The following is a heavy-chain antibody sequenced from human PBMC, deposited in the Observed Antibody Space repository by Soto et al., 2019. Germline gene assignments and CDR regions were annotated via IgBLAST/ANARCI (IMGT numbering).Heavy chain of an antibody. Sequence: PSETLSLTCTVSGGSISSYYWSWIRQPPGKGLEWIGYIYYSGSTNYNPSLKSRVTISVDTSKNQFSLKLSSVTAADTAVYYCARDRYSSSWYLSWGYGMDVWGQGTTVTVSS. CDR1: GGSISSYY. D-gene: IGHD6-13*01. J-gene: IGHJ6*02. CDR2: IYYSGST. CDR3: ARDRYSSSWYLSWGYGMDV. V-gene: IGHV4-59*01.